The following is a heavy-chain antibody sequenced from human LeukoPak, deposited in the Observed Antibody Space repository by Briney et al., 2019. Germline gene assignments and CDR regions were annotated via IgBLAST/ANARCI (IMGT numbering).Heavy chain of an antibody. D-gene: IGHD2-15*01. J-gene: IGHJ6*03. Sequence: PGGSLRLSCVVSGFTFEDYAMSWVRQAPGKGLQWVSGINWNGGTTFYADSVKGRFTISRDNAKNSLYLQMSSLRAEDTAFYYCARDGGSPIFRATLTYYYYYMDVWGKGTAVTVSS. V-gene: IGHV3-20*04. CDR3: ARDGGSPIFRATLTYYYYYMDV. CDR2: INWNGGTT. CDR1: GFTFEDYA.